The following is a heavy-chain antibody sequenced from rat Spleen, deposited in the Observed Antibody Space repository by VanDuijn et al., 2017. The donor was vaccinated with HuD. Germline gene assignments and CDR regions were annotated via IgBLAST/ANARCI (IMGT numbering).Heavy chain of an antibody. Sequence: EVQLVESGGGLVQPGRSLKLSCAASGFTFSDYYMAWVRQAPKKGLEWVASIIYEGSSTYYGDSVKGRFTISRDNGKSNRYMQMNSLKSEEKATYSCARSSLMGITPFDYWGQGVMVTVSS. D-gene: IGHD1-9*01. J-gene: IGHJ2*01. V-gene: IGHV5-22*01. CDR2: IIYEGSST. CDR1: GFTFSDYY. CDR3: ARSSLMGITPFDY.